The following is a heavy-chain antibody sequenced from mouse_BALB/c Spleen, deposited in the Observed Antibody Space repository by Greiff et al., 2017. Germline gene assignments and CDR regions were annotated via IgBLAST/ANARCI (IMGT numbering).Heavy chain of an antibody. J-gene: IGHJ2*01. D-gene: IGHD1-2*01. Sequence: QVQLQQSAAELARPGASVKMSCKASGYTFTSYTMHWVKQRPGQGLEWIGYINPSSGYTEYNQKFKDKTTLTADKSSSTAYMQLSSLTSEDSAVYYCARIRLRGYFDYWGQGTTLTVSS. CDR3: ARIRLRGYFDY. CDR2: INPSSGYT. V-gene: IGHV1-4*02. CDR1: GYTFTSYT.